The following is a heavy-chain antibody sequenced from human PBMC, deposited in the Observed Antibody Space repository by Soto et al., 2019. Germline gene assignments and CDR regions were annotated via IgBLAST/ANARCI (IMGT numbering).Heavy chain of an antibody. J-gene: IGHJ5*02. CDR1: GGSISEKY. D-gene: IGHD6-13*01. CDR2: IFANGHT. CDR3: VASLAASGLNWLDP. V-gene: IGHV4-4*07. Sequence: SETLSLTCIVSGGSISEKYWDWVRQPPGKGLEWIGLIFANGHTDYNPSLKSRVTMSVDASKNQFSLRLTSMTAADTAVYYCVASLAASGLNWLDPWGRGTLVTVS.